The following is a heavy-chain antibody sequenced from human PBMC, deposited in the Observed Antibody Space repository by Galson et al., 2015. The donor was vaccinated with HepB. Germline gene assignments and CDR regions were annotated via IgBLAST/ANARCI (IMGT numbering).Heavy chain of an antibody. Sequence: ETLSLTCTVSGGSISSYYWSWIRQPPGKGLEWIGYIYYSGSTNYNPSLKSRVTISVDTSKNQFSLKLSSVTAADTAVYYCARGARGAEGVSPRHNGALNWFDPWGQGTLVTVSS. V-gene: IGHV4-59*08. D-gene: IGHD1-1*01. J-gene: IGHJ5*02. CDR2: IYYSGST. CDR1: GGSISSYY. CDR3: ARGARGAEGVSPRHNGALNWFDP.